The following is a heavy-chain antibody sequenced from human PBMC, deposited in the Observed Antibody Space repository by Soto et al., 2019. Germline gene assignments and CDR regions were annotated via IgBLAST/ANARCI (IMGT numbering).Heavy chain of an antibody. J-gene: IGHJ4*02. V-gene: IGHV3-30-3*01. CDR1: GFTFSSYT. CDR2: ISYDGSNK. CDR3: ARGWIQLWSGLFDY. Sequence: QVQLVESGGGVVQPGRSLRLSCAASGFTFSSYTMHWVRQAAGKGLEWVALISYDGSNKNYADSVKGRFTISRDNSKNTQYLQMNSLRAEDTAVYHCARGWIQLWSGLFDYWGQGTQVTVSS. D-gene: IGHD5-18*01.